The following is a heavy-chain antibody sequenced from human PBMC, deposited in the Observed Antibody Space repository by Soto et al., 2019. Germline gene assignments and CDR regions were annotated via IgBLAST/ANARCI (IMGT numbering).Heavy chain of an antibody. CDR1: GGSITTGGYY. D-gene: IGHD2-15*01. CDR2: RYYSEST. J-gene: IGHJ4*02. Sequence: SETLSLTCTVSGGSITTGGYYWSWIRQLPGKGLEWIGHRYYSESTYYNPSLKSRVSISLDTSKNQFSLKLSFVTAADTAMYYCARTKCSGGSCYSWSLDYWGQGTPVTLSS. CDR3: ARTKCSGGSCYSWSLDY. V-gene: IGHV4-31*03.